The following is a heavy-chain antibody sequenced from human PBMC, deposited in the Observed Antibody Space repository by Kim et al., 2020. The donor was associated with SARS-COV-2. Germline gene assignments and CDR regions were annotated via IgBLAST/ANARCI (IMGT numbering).Heavy chain of an antibody. V-gene: IGHV1-8*01. CDR3: ARGAKDRRVDY. D-gene: IGHD5-12*01. J-gene: IGHJ4*02. Sequence: GYAQKFQGRVTMTRNTSISTAYMELSSLRSEDTAVYYCARGAKDRRVDYWGQGTLVTVSS.